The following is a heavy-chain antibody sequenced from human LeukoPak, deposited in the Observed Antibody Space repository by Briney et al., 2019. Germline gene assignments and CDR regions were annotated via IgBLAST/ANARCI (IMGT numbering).Heavy chain of an antibody. D-gene: IGHD2-15*01. J-gene: IGHJ3*02. Sequence: GGSLRLSCAASGFTFSSYSMNWVRQAPGKGLEGVSYISSSSSTIYYADSVKGRFTISRDNAKNSLYLQMNSLRAEDTAVYYCARDSLPDIVVVVAATRGDAFDIWGQGTMVTVSS. CDR2: ISSSSSTI. CDR1: GFTFSSYS. CDR3: ARDSLPDIVVVVAATRGDAFDI. V-gene: IGHV3-48*01.